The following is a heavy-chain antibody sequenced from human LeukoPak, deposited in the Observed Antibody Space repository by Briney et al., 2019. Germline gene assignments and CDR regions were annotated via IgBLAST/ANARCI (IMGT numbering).Heavy chain of an antibody. CDR3: ARGAEGGSSMRLRYYYYYMDV. CDR1: GGSIDNNNW. D-gene: IGHD2-15*01. Sequence: SETLSLTCAVSGGSIDNNNWWTWVRQSPGKGLEWIGEIYRSGRTDYNPSLKSRVTMSVDKSKNQFSLKLTSVTAADTAIYYCARGAEGGSSMRLRYYYYYMDVWGKGITVTVSS. J-gene: IGHJ6*03. V-gene: IGHV4-4*02. CDR2: IYRSGRT.